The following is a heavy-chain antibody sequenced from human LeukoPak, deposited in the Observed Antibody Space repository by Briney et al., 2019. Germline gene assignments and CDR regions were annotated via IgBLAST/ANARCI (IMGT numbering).Heavy chain of an antibody. CDR1: GFTFSSYA. J-gene: IGHJ3*02. CDR3: AKDVVEVGIVVVPAAPAAAFYI. CDR2: ISGSGGST. Sequence: GGSLRLSCAASGFTFSSYAMSWVRQAPGKGLEWVSAISGSGGSTYYADSVKGRFTISRDNSKNTLYLQMNSLRAEDTAVYYCAKDVVEVGIVVVPAAPAAAFYIWGHGTMLSVSS. D-gene: IGHD2-2*01. V-gene: IGHV3-23*01.